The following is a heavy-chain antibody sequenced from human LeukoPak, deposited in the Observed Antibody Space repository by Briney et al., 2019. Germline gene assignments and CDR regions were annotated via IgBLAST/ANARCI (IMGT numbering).Heavy chain of an antibody. D-gene: IGHD6-19*01. J-gene: IGHJ4*02. CDR1: GYTFTRYY. V-gene: IGHV1-46*01. CDR2: INPSGTST. CDR3: VNVGLIEVIGTAH. Sequence: GASVKVSCKASGYTFTRYYMHWVRQAPGQGLEWMGVINPSGTSTTYAQKFQGRVTMTRDTSTSTVYMELGGLRSEDTAVYYCVNVGLIEVIGTAHWGQGTLVTVSS.